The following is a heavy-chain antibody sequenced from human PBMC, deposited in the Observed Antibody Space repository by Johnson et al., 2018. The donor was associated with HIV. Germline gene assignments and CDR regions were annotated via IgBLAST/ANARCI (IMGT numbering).Heavy chain of an antibody. CDR2: ISGSGTTT. D-gene: IGHD4/OR15-4a*01. Sequence: VQLVESGGGLVQPGGSLRLSCAASGFTFSSYGMHWVRQAPGKGLEWVSGISGSGTTTYYGDSVKGRFTISRDNAKNSLFLQMNSLRAEDTAVYYCARVGANFDAFDIWGQGTMVTVSS. J-gene: IGHJ3*02. CDR3: ARVGANFDAFDI. CDR1: GFTFSSYG. V-gene: IGHV3-48*04.